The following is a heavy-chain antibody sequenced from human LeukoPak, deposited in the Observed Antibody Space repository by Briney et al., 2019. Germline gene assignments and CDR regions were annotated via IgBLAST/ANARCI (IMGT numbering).Heavy chain of an antibody. Sequence: KPSETLSLTCTVSGGSISSYYWSWIRQPPGKGLPWMGYIYYSGSTNYNPSLKSRVTISVDTSKQQFSLTLSSVPAADTAVYYCARAADSTHFDYWGQGTLVTVSS. J-gene: IGHJ4*02. CDR1: GGSISSYY. V-gene: IGHV4-59*01. D-gene: IGHD3-22*01. CDR3: ARAADSTHFDY. CDR2: IYYSGST.